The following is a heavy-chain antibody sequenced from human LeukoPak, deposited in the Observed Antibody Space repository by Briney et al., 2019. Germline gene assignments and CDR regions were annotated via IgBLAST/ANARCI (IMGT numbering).Heavy chain of an antibody. D-gene: IGHD7-27*01. Sequence: PSETLSLTCTVSGGSINTYYWSWIRQPAGKGLEWIGRIYTSGSTHYNPSLKSRVTMSVATSRNQFSLKLSSVTAADTAVYYCARGPTNGATYFDSWGQGTLVTVSS. CDR1: GGSINTYY. V-gene: IGHV4-4*07. J-gene: IGHJ4*02. CDR2: IYTSGST. CDR3: ARGPTNGATYFDS.